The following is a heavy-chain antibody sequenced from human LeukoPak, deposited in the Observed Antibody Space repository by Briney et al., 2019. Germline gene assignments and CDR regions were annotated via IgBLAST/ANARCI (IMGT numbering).Heavy chain of an antibody. D-gene: IGHD5-18*01. V-gene: IGHV3-74*01. CDR3: AREPTSMIL. Sequence: GGSLRLSCEASGFSISSYWMHWVRQAPGEGPVWVSLIRSDGTSTSYADSVKGRFTISRDSAKNTLYLQMNSLRAEDTAVYYCAREPTSMILWGQGTLVTVSS. CDR2: IRSDGTST. J-gene: IGHJ4*02. CDR1: GFSISSYW.